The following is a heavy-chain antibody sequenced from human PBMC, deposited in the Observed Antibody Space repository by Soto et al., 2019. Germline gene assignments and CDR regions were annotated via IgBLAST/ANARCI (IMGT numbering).Heavy chain of an antibody. CDR1: GGSISSYY. CDR2: IYYSGST. J-gene: IGHJ6*02. CDR3: ARDPVYYARGMDV. Sequence: SETLSLTCTVSGGSISSYYWSWIRQPPGKGLEWIGYIYYSGSTNYNPSLKSRVTISVDTSKNQFSLKLSSVTAADTAVYYCARDPVYYARGMDVWGQGTTVTVS. V-gene: IGHV4-59*01. D-gene: IGHD3-3*01.